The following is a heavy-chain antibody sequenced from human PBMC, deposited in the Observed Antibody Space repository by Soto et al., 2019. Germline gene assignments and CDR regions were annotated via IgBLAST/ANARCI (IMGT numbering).Heavy chain of an antibody. CDR2: IDYRGTT. CDR1: GGSISSDPFF. Sequence: PSETLSLTCTVSGGSISSDPFFWSWIRQHPGKDLEWIAYIDYRGTTYYNPSLKSRTTMSLDTSKNQFSLHLTSVTPADTALYYCARIIPIAAAGIVDPWGQGSPVTVSS. CDR3: ARIIPIAAAGIVDP. J-gene: IGHJ5*02. V-gene: IGHV4-31*03. D-gene: IGHD6-13*01.